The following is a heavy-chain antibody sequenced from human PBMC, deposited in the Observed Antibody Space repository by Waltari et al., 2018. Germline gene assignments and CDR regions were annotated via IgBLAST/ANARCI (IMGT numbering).Heavy chain of an antibody. D-gene: IGHD3-22*01. Sequence: EEQLVESGGGLIQPGESLRVSCAVSGFTFSRYWMNWVRQAPGKGLLGVALINMYGSDTSYADSVKGRFTISRDNARNTVYLQMKSLRAEDTAVYYCARVARKTYSSPVPGRDYYYGMDVWGLGTTVTVSS. CDR3: ARVARKTYSSPVPGRDYYYGMDV. J-gene: IGHJ6*02. CDR1: GFTFSRYW. V-gene: IGHV3-74*01. CDR2: INMYGSDT.